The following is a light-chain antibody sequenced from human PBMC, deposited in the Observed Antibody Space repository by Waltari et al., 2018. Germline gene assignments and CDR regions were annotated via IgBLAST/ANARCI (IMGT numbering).Light chain of an antibody. J-gene: IGLJ1*01. CDR2: EVN. CDR3: SAHGGTNSYYV. CDR1: SSDVGGYNF. V-gene: IGLV2-8*01. Sequence: QSALTQPPSASGSPGQSVTISCTGTSSDVGGYNFVSWYQHRPGKLPKLIIYEVNPRPSGVPDRFSGSKSGNTASLTVSGLQPEDEADYYCSAHGGTNSYYVFGTGTTVTVL.